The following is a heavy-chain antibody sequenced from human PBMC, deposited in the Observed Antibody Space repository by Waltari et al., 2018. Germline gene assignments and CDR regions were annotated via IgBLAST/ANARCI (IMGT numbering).Heavy chain of an antibody. CDR1: GFSFTSHA. CDR2: INYSGGGT. Sequence: EVQLVESGGGLVQPGGSLTLSCAASGFSFTSHAMSWVRQAPGKGLGGVSAINYSGGGTHYADSVKGRFTISRDNSKNTLYLQMNSLRAEDTAIYYCAKREYGNTINYWGQGTLVTVSS. J-gene: IGHJ4*02. V-gene: IGHV3-23*04. D-gene: IGHD6-6*01. CDR3: AKREYGNTINY.